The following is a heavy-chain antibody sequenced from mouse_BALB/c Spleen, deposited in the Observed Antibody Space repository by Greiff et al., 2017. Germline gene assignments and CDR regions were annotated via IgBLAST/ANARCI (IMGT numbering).Heavy chain of an antibody. V-gene: IGHV14-3*02. Sequence: EVKLMESGAELVKPGASVKLSCTASGFNIKDTYMHWVKQRPEQGLEWIGRIDPANGNTKYDPKFQGKATITADTSSNTAYLQLSSLTSEDTAVYYCAVGGNPMDYWGQGTSVTVSS. CDR1: GFNIKDTY. D-gene: IGHD1-1*02. CDR2: IDPANGNT. CDR3: AVGGNPMDY. J-gene: IGHJ4*01.